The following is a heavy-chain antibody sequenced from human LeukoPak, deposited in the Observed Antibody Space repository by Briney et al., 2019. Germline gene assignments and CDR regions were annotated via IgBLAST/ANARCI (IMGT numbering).Heavy chain of an antibody. CDR3: AKDWNYYGSGSYYNSWGY. CDR1: GFTFSSYS. Sequence: GGSLRLSCAASGFTFSSYSMNWVRQAPGKGLEWVSSISSSSSYIYYADSVKGRFTISRDNSKNTLYLQMNSLRVEDTAVYYCAKDWNYYGSGSYYNSWGYWGQGTLVTVSS. V-gene: IGHV3-21*01. J-gene: IGHJ4*02. D-gene: IGHD3-10*01. CDR2: ISSSSSYI.